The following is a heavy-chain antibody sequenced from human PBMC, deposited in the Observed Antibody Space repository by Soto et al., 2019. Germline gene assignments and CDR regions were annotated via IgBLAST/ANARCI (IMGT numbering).Heavy chain of an antibody. Sequence: SETLSLNGAVYGGSFSSYHWSWIRQTPGKGLEWIGEINHLTTTNYNPSLKSRVIISLDTPKNQFSLKLSSVTAADTAVYYCARGYDTALAPIFWGQGILVTVSS. CDR3: ARGYDTALAPIF. J-gene: IGHJ4*02. CDR1: GGSFSSYH. CDR2: INHLTTT. D-gene: IGHD5-18*01. V-gene: IGHV4-34*01.